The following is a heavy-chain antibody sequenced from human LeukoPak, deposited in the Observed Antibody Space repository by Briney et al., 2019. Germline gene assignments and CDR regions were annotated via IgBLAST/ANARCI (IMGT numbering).Heavy chain of an antibody. V-gene: IGHV1-46*01. J-gene: IGHJ4*02. CDR1: GYTFTSYY. CDR3: ARASYSGTNNGLPGYFDY. Sequence: ASVKVSCKASGYTFTSYYMHWVRQAPGQGLEWMGIINPSAGSTSYAQKFQGRVTVTRDTSTSTVYMELSSLRPEDTAVYYCARASYSGTNNGLPGYFDYWGQGTLVTVSS. D-gene: IGHD1-26*01. CDR2: INPSAGST.